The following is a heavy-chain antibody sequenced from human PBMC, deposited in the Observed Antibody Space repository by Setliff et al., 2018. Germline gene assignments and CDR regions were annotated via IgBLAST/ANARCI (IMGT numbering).Heavy chain of an antibody. CDR3: SRDLQGSGDYVVDY. D-gene: IGHD4-17*01. V-gene: IGHV3-48*04. CDR2: ISSSGSTI. J-gene: IGHJ4*02. Sequence: GGSLRLSCAASGFTFSTHSMNWVRQAPGEGLEWISYISSSGSTIYYAPSVKGRFTISRDNAENSLTLQMNSLRVEDTAVYYCSRDLQGSGDYVVDYWGQGTLVTVSS. CDR1: GFTFSTHS.